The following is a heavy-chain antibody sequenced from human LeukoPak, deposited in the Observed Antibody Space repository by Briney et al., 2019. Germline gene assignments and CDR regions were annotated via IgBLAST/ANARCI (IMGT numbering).Heavy chain of an antibody. Sequence: GGSLRLSCAASGFTFSRYWMHWVPQRPGKGLVWVSRINSDGSSTSYADSVKGRFTISRDNAKNTLYLQMNSLRAEDTAVYYCAREYSTGFDPWGQGTLVTVSS. J-gene: IGHJ5*02. D-gene: IGHD2-15*01. V-gene: IGHV3-74*01. CDR1: GFTFSRYW. CDR2: INSDGSST. CDR3: AREYSTGFDP.